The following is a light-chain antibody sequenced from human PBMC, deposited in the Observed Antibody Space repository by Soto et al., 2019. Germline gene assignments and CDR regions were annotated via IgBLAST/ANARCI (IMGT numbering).Light chain of an antibody. Sequence: EIVMTQCPATLSVSPGERATLSCRASQSVSSNLAWYQQKPGQAPRLLIYGASSRATGIPDRFSGSGSGTDFTLTISSLQPEDFATYYCQQLNTYPRTFGPGTKVDIK. CDR3: QQLNTYPRT. J-gene: IGKJ3*01. V-gene: IGKV3D-15*01. CDR2: GAS. CDR1: QSVSSN.